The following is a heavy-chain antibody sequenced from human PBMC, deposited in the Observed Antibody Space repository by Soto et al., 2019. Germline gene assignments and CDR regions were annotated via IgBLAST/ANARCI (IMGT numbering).Heavy chain of an antibody. CDR3: ARGRDSAWYGVGI. CDR1: GFTFGNYA. Sequence: EVRLLESGGGLVQPGGSLRLSCASSGFTFGNYAMSWVRQAPGKGLEWVSAIVGSGGSTYYADSAKGRFTISRDNSNNTLYLQMNGLRAEDTAVYYCARGRDSAWYGVGIWGQGTLVTVSS. CDR2: IVGSGGST. V-gene: IGHV3-23*01. D-gene: IGHD6-19*01. J-gene: IGHJ4*02.